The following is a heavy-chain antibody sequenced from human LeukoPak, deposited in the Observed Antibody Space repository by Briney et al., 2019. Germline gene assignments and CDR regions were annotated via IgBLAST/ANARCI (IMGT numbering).Heavy chain of an antibody. D-gene: IGHD6-13*01. CDR2: INPNSGGT. V-gene: IGHV1-2*02. Sequence: GASVKVSCKASGYTFTGYYMHWVRQAPGQGLEWMGWINPNSGGTNYAQKFQGRVTMTRDTSISTAYMELSRLRSDDTAVYYRARGTSSNGYSSSWYQTQHYYYYGMDVWGQGTTVTVSS. CDR1: GYTFTGYY. J-gene: IGHJ6*02. CDR3: ARGTSSNGYSSSWYQTQHYYYYGMDV.